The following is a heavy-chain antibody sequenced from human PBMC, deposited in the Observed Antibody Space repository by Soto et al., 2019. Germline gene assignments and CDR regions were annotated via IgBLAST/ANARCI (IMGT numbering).Heavy chain of an antibody. J-gene: IGHJ4*02. D-gene: IGHD4-4*01. CDR1: GFSINNGGVG. Sequence: QITLKESGQTLVKPTQTLTLICSLSGFSINNGGVGVGWIRQPPGKAPEWLALLYWNDDKWYSPSLRYRLSVARDSSKNQVVLAMTHMDPMDTGTYYCAKRLALSNNLFFHQWGQGALVTVSS. V-gene: IGHV2-5*01. CDR2: LYWNDDK. CDR3: AKRLALSNNLFFHQ.